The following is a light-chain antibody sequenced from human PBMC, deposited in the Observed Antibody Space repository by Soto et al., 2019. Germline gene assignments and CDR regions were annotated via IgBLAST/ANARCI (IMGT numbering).Light chain of an antibody. CDR2: GAS. CDR1: HTVISNY. Sequence: ETVLTQSPGTLSLSPGERATLSCRASHTVISNYLGWYQQKPGQAPRLLMDGASSRATGIPDRFSGSGSGTDFTLTISRLEPEDFAVYYCQQHGDSLTFGGGTKVDIK. CDR3: QQHGDSLT. J-gene: IGKJ4*01. V-gene: IGKV3-20*01.